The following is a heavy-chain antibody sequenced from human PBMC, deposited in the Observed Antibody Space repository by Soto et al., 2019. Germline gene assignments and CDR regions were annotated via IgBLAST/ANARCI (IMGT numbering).Heavy chain of an antibody. CDR3: ARDSMVRGAPEYYFDY. Sequence: VGSLRLSCAASGFTFSSYGMHWVRQAPGKGLEWVAVIWYDGSNKYYADYVKGRFTISRDNSKNTLYLQMNSLRAEDTAVYYCARDSMVRGAPEYYFDYWGQGT. J-gene: IGHJ4*02. D-gene: IGHD3-10*01. V-gene: IGHV3-33*01. CDR1: GFTFSSYG. CDR2: IWYDGSNK.